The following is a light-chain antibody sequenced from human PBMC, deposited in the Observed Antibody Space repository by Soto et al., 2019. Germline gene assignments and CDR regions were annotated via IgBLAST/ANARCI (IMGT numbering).Light chain of an antibody. J-gene: IGLJ3*02. CDR3: SSYTSSSTLV. CDR2: EVT. CDR1: SSDVGGYKF. V-gene: IGLV2-14*01. Sequence: QSVLTQPASVSGSPGQSITISCTGTSSDVGGYKFVSWYRQRPGKAPKLMIYEVTNRPSGVSTRFSGSKSGNTASLTISGLQAEDEADYYSSSYTSSSTLVFGGGTKLTVL.